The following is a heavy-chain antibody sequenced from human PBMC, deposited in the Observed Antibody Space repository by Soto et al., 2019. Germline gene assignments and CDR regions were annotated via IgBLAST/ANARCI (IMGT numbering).Heavy chain of an antibody. Sequence: GGSLRLSCAASAFTFSSYEMNWVRQAPGKGLEWISYISSSGSTMYYADSVKGRFTISRDNSKNTLYLQMNSLRAEDTAVYYCAKDRAGQYSSSHKFDYWGQGTLVTVSS. CDR3: AKDRAGQYSSSHKFDY. CDR1: AFTFSSYE. CDR2: ISSSGSTM. D-gene: IGHD6-6*01. J-gene: IGHJ4*02. V-gene: IGHV3-48*03.